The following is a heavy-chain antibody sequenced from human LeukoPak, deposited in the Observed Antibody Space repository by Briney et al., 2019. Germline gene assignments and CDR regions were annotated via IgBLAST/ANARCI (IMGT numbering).Heavy chain of an antibody. Sequence: PGGSLRLSCAASGFTFSSYAMSWVRQAPGKGLEWVSAISGSGGSTYYADSVKGRFTISRDNSKNTLYLQMNSLRAEDTAVYYCARRPDIVVVPAARTLPYYYYGMDVWGQGTTVTVSS. V-gene: IGHV3-23*01. CDR3: ARRPDIVVVPAARTLPYYYYGMDV. CDR1: GFTFSSYA. J-gene: IGHJ6*02. CDR2: ISGSGGST. D-gene: IGHD2-2*01.